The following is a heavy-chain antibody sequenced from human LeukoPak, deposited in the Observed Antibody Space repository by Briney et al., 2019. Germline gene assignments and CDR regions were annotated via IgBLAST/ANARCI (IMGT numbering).Heavy chain of an antibody. CDR2: IYSIGST. V-gene: IGHV4-39*07. D-gene: IGHD3-22*01. CDR3: AKSNGYGLIDI. Sequence: SETLSLTCSVSGASLSSGSNYSGWIRQPPGETLEWIGIIYSIGSTYSNSSLQSRFIIIMDTPKNHFSLTLSSVTAADTAAYYYAKSNGYGLIDIWGEGTMVTDSS. J-gene: IGHJ3*02. CDR1: GASLSSGSNY.